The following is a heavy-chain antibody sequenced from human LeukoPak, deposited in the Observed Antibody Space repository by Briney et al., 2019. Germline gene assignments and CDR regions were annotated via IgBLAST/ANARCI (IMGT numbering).Heavy chain of an antibody. D-gene: IGHD6-13*01. J-gene: IGHJ4*02. CDR1: GFTFSSYA. CDR3: AKDGSSSAPVYFDY. V-gene: IGHV3-23*01. CDR2: ISGSGGGT. Sequence: GGSLRLSCAASGFTFSSYAMSWVRQAPGKGLEWGSAISGSGGGTYYADSGKGRFTISRDNSKNTLYLQMNSLRADDTAVSYCAKDGSSSAPVYFDYWGQGTLVTVSS.